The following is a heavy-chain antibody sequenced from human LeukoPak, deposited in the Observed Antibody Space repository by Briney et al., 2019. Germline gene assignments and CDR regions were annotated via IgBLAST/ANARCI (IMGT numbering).Heavy chain of an antibody. CDR2: ISSSSSYI. CDR1: GFTFSSYS. V-gene: IGHV3-21*01. Sequence: GGSLRLSCAASGFTFSSYSMNWVRQAPGKGLEWVSSISSSSSYIYYADSVEGRFTISRDNAKNSLYLQMNSLRAEDTAVYYCARDSLRGYYYASSAMFDYWGQGTLVTVSS. J-gene: IGHJ4*02. CDR3: ARDSLRGYYYASSAMFDY. D-gene: IGHD3-22*01.